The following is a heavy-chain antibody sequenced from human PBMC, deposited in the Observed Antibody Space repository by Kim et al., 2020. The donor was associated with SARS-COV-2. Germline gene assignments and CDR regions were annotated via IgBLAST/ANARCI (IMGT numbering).Heavy chain of an antibody. CDR1: GFTFDDYA. CDR3: ANLQGGSVSLITMLRGRQGAFDI. J-gene: IGHJ3*02. D-gene: IGHD3-10*01. V-gene: IGHV3-9*01. CDR2: ISWNSGSI. Sequence: GGSLRLSCAASGFTFDDYAMHWVRQAPGKGLEWVSGISWNSGSIGYADSVKGRFTISRDNAKNSLYLQMNSLRAEDTALYYCANLQGGSVSLITMLRGRQGAFDIWGQGTMVTVSS.